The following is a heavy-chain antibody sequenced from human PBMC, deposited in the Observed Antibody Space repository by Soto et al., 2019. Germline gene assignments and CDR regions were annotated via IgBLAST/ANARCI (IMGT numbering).Heavy chain of an antibody. V-gene: IGHV1-69*01. CDR3: ARVGGSYYVLDYYYYGMDV. CDR2: IIPIFGTA. D-gene: IGHD1-26*01. Sequence: QVQLVQSGAVVKKPGSSVKVSCKASGGTFSSYAISWVRQAPGQGLEWMGGIIPIFGTANYAQKFQGRVTITADESTSTAYMELSSLRSEDTAVYYCARVGGSYYVLDYYYYGMDVWGQGTTVTVSS. J-gene: IGHJ6*02. CDR1: GGTFSSYA.